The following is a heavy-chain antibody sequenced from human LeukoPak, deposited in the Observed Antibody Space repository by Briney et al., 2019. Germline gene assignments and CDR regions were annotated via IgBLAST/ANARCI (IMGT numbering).Heavy chain of an antibody. V-gene: IGHV3-23*01. CDR2: ISGSGGST. CDR1: GFTFSSYA. Sequence: PGGPLRLSCAASGFTFSSYAMSWVRQAPGKGLEWVSAISGSGGSTYYADSVKGRFTISRDNSKNTLYLQMNSLRAEDTAVYYCAKVTYSSSAYFDYWGQGTLVTVSS. CDR3: AKVTYSSSAYFDY. J-gene: IGHJ4*02. D-gene: IGHD6-6*01.